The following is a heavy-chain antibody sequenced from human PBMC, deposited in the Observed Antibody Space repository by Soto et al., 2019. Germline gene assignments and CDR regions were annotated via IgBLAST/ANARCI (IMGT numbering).Heavy chain of an antibody. CDR2: IYYSGST. D-gene: IGHD3-22*01. V-gene: IGHV4-31*03. Sequence: PSETLSLTCTVSGGSISSGGYYWSWIRQHPGKGLEWIGYIYYSGSTYYNPSLKSRVTISVDTSKNQFSLKLSSVTAADTAVYYCARTGLGFDSSGYLPDYWGQGTLVTVSS. J-gene: IGHJ4*02. CDR1: GGSISSGGYY. CDR3: ARTGLGFDSSGYLPDY.